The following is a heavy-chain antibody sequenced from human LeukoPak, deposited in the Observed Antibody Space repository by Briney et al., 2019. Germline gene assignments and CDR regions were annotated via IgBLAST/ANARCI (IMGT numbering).Heavy chain of an antibody. CDR1: GGTFSSYA. V-gene: IGHV1-69*05. D-gene: IGHD3-16*01. Sequence: ASVKVSCKASGGTFSSYAISWVRQAPGQGLEWMGRIIPIFGTANYAQKFQGRVTITTDESTSTAYMELSSLRSEDTAVYYCARGLGPGGYYDYVWGSFAMDYWGQGTLVTVSS. CDR2: IIPIFGTA. CDR3: ARGLGPGGYYDYVWGSFAMDY. J-gene: IGHJ4*02.